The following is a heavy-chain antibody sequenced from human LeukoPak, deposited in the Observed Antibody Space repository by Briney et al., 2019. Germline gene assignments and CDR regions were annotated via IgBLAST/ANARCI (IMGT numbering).Heavy chain of an antibody. CDR2: INQDGSEK. V-gene: IGHV3-7*01. CDR3: ARAWSRVDAFDI. D-gene: IGHD2-8*02. J-gene: IGHJ3*02. Sequence: GGSLRLSCAASGFTFSSSWMSWVRQAPGKGLEWVANINQDGSEKYYVDSVKGRFTISRGNAKNSLYLQMNSLRAEDTAVYYCARAWSRVDAFDIWGQGTMVTVSS. CDR1: GFTFSSSW.